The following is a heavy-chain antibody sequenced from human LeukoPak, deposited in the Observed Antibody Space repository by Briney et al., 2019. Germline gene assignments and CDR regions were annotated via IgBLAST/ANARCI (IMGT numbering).Heavy chain of an antibody. V-gene: IGHV3-23*01. CDR1: GFTSTNYA. J-gene: IGHJ4*02. CDR2: LIGITGIT. D-gene: IGHD5-12*01. Sequence: GGSLRLSCAASGFTSTNYAMNWVRQAPGKGLEWVSVLIGITGITDHAPSLKRRFTISRDISKHTLFLQMNSLRAEDTAIYYCAKGAYDYIEIAYFDSWGQGTLVTVSS. CDR3: AKGAYDYIEIAYFDS.